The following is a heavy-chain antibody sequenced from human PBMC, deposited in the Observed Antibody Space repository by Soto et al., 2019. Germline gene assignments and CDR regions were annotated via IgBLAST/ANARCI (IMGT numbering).Heavy chain of an antibody. D-gene: IGHD2-21*01. CDR2: IKKETDGGTT. Sequence: EVQLVESGGGLVKPGGSLRLSCAGSGFSFNNAWMNWVRQAPGKGLEWVGRIKKETDGGTTDYAASVKGRFSISRDDSKNTVFLQMNSQRTEDTAVYYCTTIFLWSYYFDNWGPGTLVTVSS. CDR3: TTIFLWSYYFDN. V-gene: IGHV3-15*01. CDR1: GFSFNNAW. J-gene: IGHJ4*02.